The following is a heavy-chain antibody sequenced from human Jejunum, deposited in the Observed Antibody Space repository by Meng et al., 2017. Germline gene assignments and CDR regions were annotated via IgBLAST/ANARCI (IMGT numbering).Heavy chain of an antibody. CDR1: GFTFSSHW. J-gene: IGHJ4*02. Sequence: EVQLVESGGGLVQPGGSLRLSCAASGFTFSSHWMYWVRQAPGKGLVWVSRIKGDGSTTTYADSVKGRFTISRDNAKNTLYLQMNNLRAGDTAVYYCARDLNYYIDYWGQGTLVTVSS. CDR2: IKGDGSTT. V-gene: IGHV3-74*01. CDR3: ARDLNYYIDY.